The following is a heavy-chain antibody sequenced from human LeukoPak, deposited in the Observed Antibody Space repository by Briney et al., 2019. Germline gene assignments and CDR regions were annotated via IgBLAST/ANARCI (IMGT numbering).Heavy chain of an antibody. Sequence: ASVKVSCKASGYTFIGYYIHWVRQAPGQGLEWMGWINPDSGGTKYAQKFQGRVTMTGDTSISTAYMELSRLTSDDTAVYFCARDTFGSSFDYWGQGTLVTVSS. J-gene: IGHJ4*02. D-gene: IGHD6-13*01. CDR2: INPDSGGT. V-gene: IGHV1-2*02. CDR1: GYTFIGYY. CDR3: ARDTFGSSFDY.